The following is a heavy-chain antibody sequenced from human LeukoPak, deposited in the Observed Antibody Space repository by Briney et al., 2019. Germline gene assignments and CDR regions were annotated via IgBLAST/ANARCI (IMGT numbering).Heavy chain of an antibody. CDR3: ATQGGAY. Sequence: SETLSLTCAVYGGSFSGYYWSWIRQPPGEGLEWIGEINHSGSTNYNPSLKSRVTISVDTSKNQFSLKLSSVTAADTAVYYCATQGGAYWGQGTLVTVSS. CDR1: GGSFSGYY. J-gene: IGHJ4*02. D-gene: IGHD3-16*01. V-gene: IGHV4-34*01. CDR2: INHSGST.